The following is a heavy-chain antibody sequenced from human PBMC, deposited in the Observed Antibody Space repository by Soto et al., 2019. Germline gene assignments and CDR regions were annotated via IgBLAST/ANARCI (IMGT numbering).Heavy chain of an antibody. Sequence: ASVKVSCKVSGYTLTELSMHWVRQAPGKGLEWMGGFDPEDGETIYAQKFQGRVTMTEDTSTDTAYMELSSLRSEDTAVYYCATVNSGRFGNXYYYGMDVWGQGTTFTVSS. J-gene: IGHJ6*02. CDR1: GYTLTELS. CDR2: FDPEDGET. V-gene: IGHV1-24*01. CDR3: ATVNSGRFGNXYYYGMDV. D-gene: IGHD3-10*01.